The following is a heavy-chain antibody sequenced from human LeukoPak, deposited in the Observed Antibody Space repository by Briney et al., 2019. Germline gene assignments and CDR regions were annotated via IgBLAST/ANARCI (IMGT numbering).Heavy chain of an antibody. Sequence: ASVKVSCKASGYTFTSYGISWVRQAPGQGLEWMGWISAYNGNTNYAQKLQGRVTMTTDTPTSTAYMELRSLRSDDTAVYYCARGINYYDSSGYYPDFDYWGQGTLVTVSS. D-gene: IGHD3-22*01. J-gene: IGHJ4*02. V-gene: IGHV1-18*01. CDR2: ISAYNGNT. CDR3: ARGINYYDSSGYYPDFDY. CDR1: GYTFTSYG.